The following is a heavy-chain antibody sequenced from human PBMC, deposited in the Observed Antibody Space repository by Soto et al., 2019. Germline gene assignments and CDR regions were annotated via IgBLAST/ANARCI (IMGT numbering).Heavy chain of an antibody. CDR2: IYYSGST. J-gene: IGHJ4*02. CDR3: ARLSYSSSSYDVAY. CDR1: GGSISSSSYY. D-gene: IGHD6-6*01. V-gene: IGHV4-39*01. Sequence: SSETLSLTCTVSGGSISSSSYYWGWIRQPPGKGLEWIGSIYYSGSTYYNPSLKSRVTISVDTSKNQFSLKLSSVTAADTAVYYCARLSYSSSSYDVAYWGQGTLVTVSS.